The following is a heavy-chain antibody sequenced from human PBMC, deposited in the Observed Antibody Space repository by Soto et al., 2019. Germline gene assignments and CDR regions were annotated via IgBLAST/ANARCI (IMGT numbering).Heavy chain of an antibody. J-gene: IGHJ5*02. CDR3: ARGDSTGSPTGWFGP. CDR2: ISNYNGDT. CDR1: GYTFTRYS. V-gene: IGHV1-18*04. Sequence: ASVKVSCKASGYTFTRYSINWVRQAPGQGLEWVGWISNYNGDTKYAQKFQGRVTLTTDTSTTTTYMDLRSLPSDHTAVYFCARGDSTGSPTGWFGPWGQGTLVTVSS. D-gene: IGHD6-19*01.